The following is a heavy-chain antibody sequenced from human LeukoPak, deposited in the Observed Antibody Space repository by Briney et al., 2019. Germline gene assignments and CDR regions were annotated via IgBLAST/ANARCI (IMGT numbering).Heavy chain of an antibody. CDR3: ARDGVDIVVVPAARVYYYMDV. CDR1: GGSISSYY. D-gene: IGHD2-2*01. CDR2: IYTSGST. V-gene: IGHV4-4*07. J-gene: IGHJ6*03. Sequence: KSSETLSLTCTVSGGSISSYYWSWIRQPAGKGLEWDGRIYTSGSTNYNPSPKSQVTMSVDASKNQFYLKLSSVTAADTAVYYCARDGVDIVVVPAARVYYYMDVWGKGTTVT.